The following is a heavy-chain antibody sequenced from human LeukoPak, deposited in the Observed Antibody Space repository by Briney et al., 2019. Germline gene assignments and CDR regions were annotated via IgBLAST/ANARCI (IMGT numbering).Heavy chain of an antibody. Sequence: SETLSLTCTVSGGSISSYYWSWIRQPPGKGLEWIGYFYYSGSTSYKPSLKSRVTISVDTSKNQFSLKLSSVTAADTAVYYCARGGYYGSGNDFRFDPWGQGTLVTVSS. CDR2: FYYSGST. V-gene: IGHV4-59*01. D-gene: IGHD3-10*01. CDR1: GGSISSYY. J-gene: IGHJ5*02. CDR3: ARGGYYGSGNDFRFDP.